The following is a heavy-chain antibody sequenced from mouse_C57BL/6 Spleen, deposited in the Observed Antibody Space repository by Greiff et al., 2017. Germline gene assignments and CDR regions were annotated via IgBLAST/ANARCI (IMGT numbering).Heavy chain of an antibody. D-gene: IGHD1-1*01. J-gene: IGHJ1*03. CDR1: GYTFTSYW. CDR2: IDPSDSYT. CDR3: ARYYGSGYWYFDV. Sequence: VQLQQPGAELVMPGASVKLSCKASGYTFTSYWMHWVKQRPGQGLEWIGEIDPSDSYTNYNQKFKGKSTLTVDKSSSTAYMQLSSLTSEDSAVYFCARYYGSGYWYFDVWGTGTTVTVSS. V-gene: IGHV1-69*01.